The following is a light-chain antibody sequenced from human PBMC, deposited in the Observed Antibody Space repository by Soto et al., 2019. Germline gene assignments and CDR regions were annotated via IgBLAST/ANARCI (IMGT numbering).Light chain of an antibody. J-gene: IGKJ2*01. Sequence: DIQMTQSPSSLSASVGDRVTITCRASQSISSYLNWYQQKPGKAPKILIYAASSLQSGFPSRVSGSGSGTEFTLTISSLQPEDFATYYCQQSYSTPTFGQGNKLEIK. V-gene: IGKV1-39*01. CDR2: AAS. CDR3: QQSYSTPT. CDR1: QSISSY.